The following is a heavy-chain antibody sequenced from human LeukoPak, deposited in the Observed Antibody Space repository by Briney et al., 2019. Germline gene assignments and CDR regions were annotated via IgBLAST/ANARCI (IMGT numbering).Heavy chain of an antibody. D-gene: IGHD3-10*01. CDR3: ARFPTHYYGSGSIYYYYGMDV. CDR2: IYYSGST. Sequence: SETLSLICTVSGGSLSSYYWSWIRQPPGKGLEWIGYIYYSGSTNYNPSLKSRVTISVDTSKNQFSLKLSSVTAADTAVYYCARFPTHYYGSGSIYYYYGMDVWGKGTTVTVSS. V-gene: IGHV4-59*01. CDR1: GGSLSSYY. J-gene: IGHJ6*04.